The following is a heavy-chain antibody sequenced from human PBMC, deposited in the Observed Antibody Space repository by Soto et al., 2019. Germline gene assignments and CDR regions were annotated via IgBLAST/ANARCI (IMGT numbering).Heavy chain of an antibody. D-gene: IGHD3-10*01. Sequence: GGSLRLSCAASGFTFSSYAMHWVRQAPGKGLEWVAVISYDGSNKYYADSVKGRFTISRDNSKNTLYLQMNSLRAEDTAVYYCARDLRGGITMVREWGQGTLVTVSS. CDR2: ISYDGSNK. CDR3: ARDLRGGITMVRE. V-gene: IGHV3-30-3*01. J-gene: IGHJ4*02. CDR1: GFTFSSYA.